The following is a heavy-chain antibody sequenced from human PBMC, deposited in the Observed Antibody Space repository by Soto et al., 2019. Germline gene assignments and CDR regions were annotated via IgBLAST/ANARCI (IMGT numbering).Heavy chain of an antibody. CDR1: GASITYGGYS. V-gene: IGHV4-30-2*01. Sequence: SETLSLTCTVSGASITYGGYSWSWIRQTPGKGLERIGYINHLETTFYNPSFESRLTLSIDRAKNQFSLNLNSMSVADRAVYFCARGGGSDSFDYWGQGILVTVSS. CDR3: ARGGGSDSFDY. CDR2: INHLETT. J-gene: IGHJ4*02. D-gene: IGHD1-26*01.